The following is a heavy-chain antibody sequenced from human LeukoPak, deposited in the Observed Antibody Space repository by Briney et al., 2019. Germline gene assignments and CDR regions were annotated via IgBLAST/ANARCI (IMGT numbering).Heavy chain of an antibody. D-gene: IGHD4-17*01. CDR2: IYYSGST. V-gene: IGHV4-59*01. J-gene: IGHJ4*02. CDR1: GGSISSYY. CDR3: ARDGRGRYYGDYVLDY. Sequence: NSSETLSLTCTVSGGSISSYYWSWIRQPPGKGLEWIGYIYYSGSTNYNPSLKSRVTISVDTSKNQFSLKLSSVTAADTAVYYCARDGRGRYYGDYVLDYWGQGTLVTVSS.